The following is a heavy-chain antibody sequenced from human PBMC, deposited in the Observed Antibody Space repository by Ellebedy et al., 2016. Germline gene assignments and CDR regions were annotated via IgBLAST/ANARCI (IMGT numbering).Heavy chain of an antibody. CDR1: GGSMSPYY. CDR2: IYHTGGT. CDR3: AREQWQGT. V-gene: IGHV4-59*01. Sequence: GSLRLSXSVSGGSMSPYYWNWIRQPPGMGLEWLGCIYHTGGTNYNPSLESRITISLDTSKNQFSLRLTSVTAADTAVYYRAREQWQGTWGQGTLVTVSS. J-gene: IGHJ4*02. D-gene: IGHD6-19*01.